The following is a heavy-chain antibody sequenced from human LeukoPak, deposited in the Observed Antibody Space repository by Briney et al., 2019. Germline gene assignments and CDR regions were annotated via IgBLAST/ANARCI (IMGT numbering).Heavy chain of an antibody. D-gene: IGHD6-13*01. J-gene: IGHJ6*02. CDR2: ISGSGGST. CDR3: AKGAAAGRRYYYYGMDV. V-gene: IGHV3-23*01. Sequence: PGGSLRLSCAASGFTFSSYAMSWVRQAPGKGLEWVSAISGSGGSTYYADSVKGRFTISRDNSKNTLYLQMNSLRAENTAVYYCAKGAAAGRRYYYYGMDVWGQGTTATVSS. CDR1: GFTFSSYA.